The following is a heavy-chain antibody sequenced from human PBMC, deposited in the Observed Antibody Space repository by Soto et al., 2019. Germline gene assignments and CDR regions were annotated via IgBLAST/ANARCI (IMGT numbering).Heavy chain of an antibody. CDR3: ARGLSTEDIVVVPAAVHAFDI. Sequence: QLQLQESGSGLVKPSQTLSLTCAVSGGSISSGGYSWSWIRQPPGKGLEWIGYICHSGSTYYNPSLKSRVTISVDRSKNQLSLKLSSVTAADTAVYYCARGLSTEDIVVVPAAVHAFDIWGPGTMVPVSS. J-gene: IGHJ3*02. V-gene: IGHV4-30-2*01. CDR2: ICHSGST. CDR1: GGSISSGGYS. D-gene: IGHD2-2*01.